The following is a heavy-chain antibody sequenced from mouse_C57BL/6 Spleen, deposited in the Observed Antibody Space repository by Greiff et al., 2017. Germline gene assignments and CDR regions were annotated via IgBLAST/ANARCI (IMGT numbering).Heavy chain of an antibody. CDR3: GRYGLSYAMDD. D-gene: IGHD1-1*02. CDR2: IHPSNGST. J-gene: IGHJ4*01. Sequence: VHVEEPEAELVKPGASVKLSCKASGYTFTDYTIHWMKQRPGQGLEWIGNIHPSNGSTNYNEKFKSKATLTADKSSSTAYMQLSSLTSEDSAVYFCGRYGLSYAMDDWGQGTSVTVSS. V-gene: IGHV1-77*01. CDR1: GYTFTDYT.